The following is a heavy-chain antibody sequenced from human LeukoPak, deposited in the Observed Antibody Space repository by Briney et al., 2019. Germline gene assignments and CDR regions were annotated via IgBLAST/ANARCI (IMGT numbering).Heavy chain of an antibody. CDR2: IYSTGST. Sequence: SETLSLTCTVSGGSISGYYWSWIRQPPGKGLEWIGYIYSTGSTNYNPSFKSRVTISVDTSKSQFSLNLSSVTAADTAVYYCTRRTTVATLDYWGQGTLVTVSS. CDR1: GGSISGYY. CDR3: TRRTTVATLDY. J-gene: IGHJ4*02. D-gene: IGHD4-17*01. V-gene: IGHV4-59*01.